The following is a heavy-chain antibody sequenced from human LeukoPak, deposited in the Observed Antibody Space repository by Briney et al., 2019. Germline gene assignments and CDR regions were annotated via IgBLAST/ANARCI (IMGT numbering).Heavy chain of an antibody. CDR2: IYTSGST. V-gene: IGHV4-61*02. CDR1: GGSISSGDYY. D-gene: IGHD3-22*01. J-gene: IGHJ4*02. CDR3: ARDRYYYDSSGYRFDY. Sequence: SQTLSLTCTVSGGSISSGDYYWSWIRQPPGKGLEWIGRIYTSGSTNYNPSLKSRVTMSVDTSKNQFSLKLSSVTAADTAVYYCARDRYYYDSSGYRFDYWGQGTLVTVSS.